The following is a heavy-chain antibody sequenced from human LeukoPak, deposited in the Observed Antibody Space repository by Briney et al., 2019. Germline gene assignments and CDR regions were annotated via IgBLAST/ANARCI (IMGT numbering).Heavy chain of an antibody. CDR2: INPNSGDT. CDR3: ATMYSSSWSHFDY. J-gene: IGHJ4*02. CDR1: GYTFTGYY. D-gene: IGHD6-13*01. Sequence: ASVQVSCKTSGYTFTGYYMHWVRQAPGQGLEWMGWINPNSGDTNYAQKFQGRVTMTRDTSISTAYMELSRLRSDDTAVYYCATMYSSSWSHFDYWGQGTLVTDSS. V-gene: IGHV1-2*02.